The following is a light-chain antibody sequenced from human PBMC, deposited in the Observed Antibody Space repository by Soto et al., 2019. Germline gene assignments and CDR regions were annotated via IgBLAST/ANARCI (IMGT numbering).Light chain of an antibody. V-gene: IGLV2-11*01. J-gene: IGLJ1*01. CDR3: CSYAGSFTVYV. CDR2: DVS. CDR1: SSDVGGYKY. Sequence: QSALTQPRSVSGAAGQSVTISCTGTSSDVGGYKYVSWYQQHPGKAPKLMIYDVSERPSGVPDRFSGSKSGNTASLTISGLQAEDEADYYCCSYAGSFTVYVFGIGTKVTVL.